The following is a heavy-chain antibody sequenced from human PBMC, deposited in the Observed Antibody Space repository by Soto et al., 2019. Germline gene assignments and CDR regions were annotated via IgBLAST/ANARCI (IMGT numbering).Heavy chain of an antibody. D-gene: IGHD1-26*01. CDR3: ARGDGSVTAGYYYYGMDV. J-gene: IGHJ6*02. V-gene: IGHV4-59*01. CDR1: GGSIRSYY. Sequence: PSEILSLTYSVSGGSIRSYYWSWLRQPPGKGLQWSGYIYYSGSTNYNPSLKSRVTISVDTSKNPFSLKLSSVTAADTAVSYCARGDGSVTAGYYYYGMDVWGQGTTVT. CDR2: IYYSGST.